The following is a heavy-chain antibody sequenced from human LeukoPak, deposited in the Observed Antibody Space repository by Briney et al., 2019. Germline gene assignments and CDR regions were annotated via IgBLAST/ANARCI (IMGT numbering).Heavy chain of an antibody. CDR2: ISNTAGFT. CDR1: GFTFSTYA. D-gene: IGHD3-10*01. Sequence: GGSLRLSCAASGFTFSTYAMSWVRQVPGKGLEWVSGISNTAGFTYYADSVKGRFTISRDNSKNTLYLQMNSLRAEDTALYYCAKDLTYYYGLGSSTNAFDIWGQGTMVTVSS. V-gene: IGHV3-23*01. J-gene: IGHJ3*02. CDR3: AKDLTYYYGLGSSTNAFDI.